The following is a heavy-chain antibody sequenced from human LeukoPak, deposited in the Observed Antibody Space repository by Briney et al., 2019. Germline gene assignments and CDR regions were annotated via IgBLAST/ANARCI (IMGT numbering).Heavy chain of an antibody. CDR3: AKEEDYSTPFDY. V-gene: IGHV3-21*01. CDR2: ISSSSSYI. Sequence: PGGSLRLSCAASGFTFSSYSMNWVRQAPGKGLEWVSSISSSSSYIDYADSVKGRFTISRDNSENTLYLQMNSLRAEDTAVYYCAKEEDYSTPFDYWGQGTLVTVSS. D-gene: IGHD4-11*01. CDR1: GFTFSSYS. J-gene: IGHJ4*02.